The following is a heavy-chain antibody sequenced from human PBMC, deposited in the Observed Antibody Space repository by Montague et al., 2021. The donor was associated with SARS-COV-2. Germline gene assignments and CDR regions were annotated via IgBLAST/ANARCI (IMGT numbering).Heavy chain of an antibody. CDR3: ARDVSTGTYTFDY. Sequence: SETLSLTCTVSGGSLNGYFWSWIRQAPGKTLEWLGYVHFSGITNYNPSLKSRVDISVDTSKSQLSLRLASVTAADTAVYFCARDVSTGTYTFDYWGRGTLVTVSS. J-gene: IGHJ4*02. D-gene: IGHD1-26*01. CDR2: VHFSGIT. V-gene: IGHV4-59*01. CDR1: GGSLNGYF.